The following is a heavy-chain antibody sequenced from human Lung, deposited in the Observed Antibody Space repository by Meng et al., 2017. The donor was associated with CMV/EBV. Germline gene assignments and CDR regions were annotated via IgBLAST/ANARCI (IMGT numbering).Heavy chain of an antibody. CDR2: IYTSGST. CDR1: GGSISSYY. Sequence: VRRQGSGPGLVNTSDALSLTCTVSGGSISSYYWSWTRQPAGKGLEWFGRIYTSGSTNNNPSLKSRVTMSVDTSKNQFSLKLSSVTAADTAVYYCARGSRDEAFQHWGQGTLVTVSS. CDR3: ARGSRDEAFQH. V-gene: IGHV4-4*07. J-gene: IGHJ1*01. D-gene: IGHD5-24*01.